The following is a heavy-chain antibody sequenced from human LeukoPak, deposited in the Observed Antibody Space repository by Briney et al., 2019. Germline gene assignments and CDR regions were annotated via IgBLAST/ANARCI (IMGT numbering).Heavy chain of an antibody. V-gene: IGHV4-34*01. CDR1: GGSFSGYY. D-gene: IGHD6-19*01. CDR3: ASLPRIAVAGRTNTYYYYYYMDV. Sequence: PSETLSLTCAVYGGSFSGYYWSWIRQPPGKGLEWIGEINHSGSTNYNPSLKSRVTISVDTSKNQFSLKLSSVTAADTAVYYCASLPRIAVAGRTNTYYYYYYMDVWGKGTTVTVSS. CDR2: INHSGST. J-gene: IGHJ6*03.